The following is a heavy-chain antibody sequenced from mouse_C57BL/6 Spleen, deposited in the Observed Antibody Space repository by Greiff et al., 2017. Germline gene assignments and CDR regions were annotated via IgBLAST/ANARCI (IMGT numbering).Heavy chain of an antibody. V-gene: IGHV1-59*01. D-gene: IGHD2-10*01. CDR3: ARGGAYYGTLGYFDY. Sequence: VQLQQPGAELVRPGTSVKLSCKASGYTFTSYWMHWVKQRPGQGLEWIGVIDPSDSYTNYNQKFKGKATLTVDTSSSTAYMQLSSLTSEDSAVYYCARGGAYYGTLGYFDYWGQGTTLTVSS. J-gene: IGHJ2*01. CDR1: GYTFTSYW. CDR2: IDPSDSYT.